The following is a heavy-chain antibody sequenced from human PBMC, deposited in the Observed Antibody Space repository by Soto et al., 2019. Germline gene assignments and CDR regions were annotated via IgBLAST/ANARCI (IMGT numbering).Heavy chain of an antibody. V-gene: IGHV3-9*01. D-gene: IGHD1-26*01. CDR1: GSTFDDYA. J-gene: IGHJ4*02. CDR3: AKAHMWGGTEWETSFDS. CDR2: ISWNSGSI. Sequence: EMQLVESGGGLVQPGRSLRLSCAASGSTFDDYAMHWVRQAPGKGLEWVSGISWNSGSIGYADTVKGRFTISRDNAKNSLYLQMNSLRPEDTALYFCAKAHMWGGTEWETSFDSWGQGTLVTVSS.